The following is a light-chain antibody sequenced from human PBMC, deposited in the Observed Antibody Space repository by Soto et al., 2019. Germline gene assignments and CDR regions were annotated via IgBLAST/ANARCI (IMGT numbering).Light chain of an antibody. CDR3: QKYDSAPT. J-gene: IGKJ1*01. CDR2: DAS. CDR1: QSVSSSY. Sequence: EIVLTQSPGTLSLSPGERATLSCRASQSVSSSYLAWYQQKPGQAPRLLIYDASNRATGIPARFSGSGSGTDFTLTISSLQPEDVATYYCQKYDSAPTFGPGTKVDIK. V-gene: IGKV3-20*01.